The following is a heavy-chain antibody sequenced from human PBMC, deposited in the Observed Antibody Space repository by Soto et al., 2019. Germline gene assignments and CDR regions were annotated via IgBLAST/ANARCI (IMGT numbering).Heavy chain of an antibody. D-gene: IGHD2-15*01. CDR2: IWYEGSNK. J-gene: IGHJ4*02. CDR1: GFIFNEYG. V-gene: IGHV3-33*03. Sequence: QVQLVESGGGVVQPGRSLRLSCAASGFIFNEYGMHWVRQAPGTGLEWVAVIWYEGSNKYYADSVKGRFTFSRDNSKNTMSLQMHSLRVEDTAVYYCARWGCSGSNCNLNQRSFDLWGQGTLVTVSS. CDR3: ARWGCSGSNCNLNQRSFDL.